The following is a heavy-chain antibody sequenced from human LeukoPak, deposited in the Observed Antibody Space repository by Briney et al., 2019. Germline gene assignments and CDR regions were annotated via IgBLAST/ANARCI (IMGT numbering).Heavy chain of an antibody. CDR3: ARGGVGVATIDFDY. D-gene: IGHD5-12*01. V-gene: IGHV4-38-2*02. CDR1: GYSISSGYY. J-gene: IGHJ4*02. CDR2: IYHSGST. Sequence: PSETLSLTCIVSGYSISSGYYWGWIRQSPGKGLEWIGSIYHSGSTYYNPSLKSRVTISVDTSKNQFSLKLSSVTAADTAVYYWARGGVGVATIDFDYWGQGTLVTVSS.